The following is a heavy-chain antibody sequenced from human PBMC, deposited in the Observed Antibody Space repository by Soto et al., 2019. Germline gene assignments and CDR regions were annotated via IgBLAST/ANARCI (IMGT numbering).Heavy chain of an antibody. CDR1: GFTFSSYS. CDR3: ASVPSEYSSGWYWLDP. Sequence: GGSLRLSCAASGFTFSSYSMNWFRQAPGKGLEWVSSISSSSSYIYYADSVKGRFTISRDNAKNSLYLQMNSLRAEDTAVYYCASVPSEYSSGWYWLDPWGQGTLVTVSS. V-gene: IGHV3-21*01. CDR2: ISSSSSYI. D-gene: IGHD6-19*01. J-gene: IGHJ5*02.